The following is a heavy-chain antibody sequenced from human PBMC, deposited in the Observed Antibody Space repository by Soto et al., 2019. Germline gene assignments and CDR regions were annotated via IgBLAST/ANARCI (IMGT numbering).Heavy chain of an antibody. CDR2: ITDGSDK. J-gene: IGHJ3*02. Sequence: PGGSLRLSCVASGFPFGNYNFNWVRQAPGKGLEWVSHITDGSDKYSSDSVTGRFTISRDNSKNTLYLQMNSLRAEDTAVYYCARLFCSASSCYSVGGFDIWGQGTMVTVSS. V-gene: IGHV3-30*03. CDR1: GFPFGNYN. CDR3: ARLFCSASSCYSVGGFDI. D-gene: IGHD2-15*01.